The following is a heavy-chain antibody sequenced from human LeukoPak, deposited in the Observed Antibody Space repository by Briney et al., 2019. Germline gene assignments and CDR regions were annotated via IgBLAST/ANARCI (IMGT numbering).Heavy chain of an antibody. J-gene: IGHJ4*02. Sequence: PGASVKVSCKASGYTFTSYYIHWVRQAPGQGLEWMGIINPSGETTSYAQKFQDRVTMIRDMSTSTVYLELSSLRSEDTAVYYCARVSEGGGSFNAFDNWGQGTLVTVSS. CDR2: INPSGETT. CDR1: GYTFTSYY. V-gene: IGHV1-46*01. CDR3: ARVSEGGGSFNAFDN. D-gene: IGHD2-15*01.